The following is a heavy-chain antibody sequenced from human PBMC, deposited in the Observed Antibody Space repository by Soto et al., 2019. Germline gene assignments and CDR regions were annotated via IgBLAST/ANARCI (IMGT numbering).Heavy chain of an antibody. Sequence: QVQLQASGPGLVKPSETLSLTCTGSGGSISSYYWSWLRPPPGKGLEWIGYIYYRGSTNYNPSLKSRVNISVDTSKNQFSLKLSSVTAADTAVYYCAHIQAGFSFDYWGQGTLVTVSS. CDR2: IYYRGST. J-gene: IGHJ4*02. CDR1: GGSISSYY. CDR3: AHIQAGFSFDY. V-gene: IGHV4-59*01.